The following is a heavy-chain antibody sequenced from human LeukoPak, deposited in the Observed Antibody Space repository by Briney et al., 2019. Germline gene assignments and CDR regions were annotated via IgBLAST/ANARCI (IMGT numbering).Heavy chain of an antibody. CDR2: INWNGVST. Sequence: GGSLRLSCAASGFKFDDFGMSWVRQGPGKKLEWVSSINWNGVSTGYADSVKDRFTISRDNAKNLLYVQMNNLRAEDTALYYCARIRSAGWYFVGAGFWGQGTLVTVSS. D-gene: IGHD6-19*01. CDR3: ARIRSAGWYFVGAGF. V-gene: IGHV3-20*04. CDR1: GFKFDDFG. J-gene: IGHJ4*02.